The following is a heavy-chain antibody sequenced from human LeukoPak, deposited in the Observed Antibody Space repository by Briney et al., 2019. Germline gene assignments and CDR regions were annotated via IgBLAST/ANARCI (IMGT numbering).Heavy chain of an antibody. CDR2: ITSSSSYI. D-gene: IGHD1-26*01. Sequence: GGSLRLSCAGSGFIFSSYTMSWVRQAPGKGLEWVSSITSSSSYIYYAGSVKGRFTVSRDNAKNTVYLQMNSPRAEDTAVYYCTREVSGSLYFDYWGQGTLVTASS. CDR3: TREVSGSLYFDY. J-gene: IGHJ4*02. V-gene: IGHV3-21*01. CDR1: GFIFSSYT.